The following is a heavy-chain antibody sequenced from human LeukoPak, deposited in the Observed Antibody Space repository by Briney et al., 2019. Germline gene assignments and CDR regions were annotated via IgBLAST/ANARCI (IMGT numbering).Heavy chain of an antibody. CDR3: ARAAFSYYYYYMDF. CDR2: ISSSSSYI. CDR1: GFTFSSYS. J-gene: IGHJ6*03. V-gene: IGHV3-21*01. Sequence: GGSLRLSCAASGFTFSSYSMNWVRQAPGKGPEWVSSISSSSSYIYYADSVKGRFTISRDNAKNSLYLQMNSLRAEDTAVYYCARAAFSYYYYYMDFWGKGTTVTVSS.